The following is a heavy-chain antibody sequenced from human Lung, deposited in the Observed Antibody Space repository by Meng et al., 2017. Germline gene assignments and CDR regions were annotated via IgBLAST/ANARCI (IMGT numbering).Heavy chain of an antibody. V-gene: IGHV3-74*01. D-gene: IGHD1-1*01. J-gene: IGHJ1*01. Sequence: QLVEPGGGFVPPGGSLRLSCAASGFTFTDHWMHWVRQGPGKGLVWVSRINRDGTKPTYADSVKGRFTISRDNAKNTLYLQMNNLRAEDTAFYYCTNDRLNHWGQGALVTVSS. CDR3: TNDRLNH. CDR1: GFTFTDHW. CDR2: INRDGTKP.